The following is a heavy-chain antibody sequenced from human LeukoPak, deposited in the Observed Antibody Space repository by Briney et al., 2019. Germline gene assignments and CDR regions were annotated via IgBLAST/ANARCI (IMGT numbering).Heavy chain of an antibody. V-gene: IGHV3-23*01. Sequence: SGGSLRLSCAASGFTFSIYAMSWVRQAPGKGLQWVSSITSSGDGTNYADSVKGRFTISRDNSENMLYLQMNSLRVEDTAVYFCAKDRPNYYGSNGHYYRRDGDYWGQGTLVTVSS. J-gene: IGHJ4*02. D-gene: IGHD3-22*01. CDR2: ITSSGDGT. CDR3: AKDRPNYYGSNGHYYRRDGDY. CDR1: GFTFSIYA.